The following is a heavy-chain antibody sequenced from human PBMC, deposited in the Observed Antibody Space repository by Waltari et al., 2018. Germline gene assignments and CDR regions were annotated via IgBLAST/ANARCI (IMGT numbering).Heavy chain of an antibody. CDR3: VRLEDCSGPGGNCYSGDSFAMDV. CDR2: INHAGYT. CDR1: GGSLSSYS. Sequence: QVQLQQWGAGVLQPSETLSLTCAVHGGSLSSYSWGWIRQPPGKGLEWIGEINHAGYTNYNPSLRSRVSLLVDTSMSQFSLKLNTLTAADTAVYYCVRLEDCSGPGGNCYSGDSFAMDVWGQGTTVTVSS. D-gene: IGHD2-15*01. V-gene: IGHV4-34*02. J-gene: IGHJ6*02.